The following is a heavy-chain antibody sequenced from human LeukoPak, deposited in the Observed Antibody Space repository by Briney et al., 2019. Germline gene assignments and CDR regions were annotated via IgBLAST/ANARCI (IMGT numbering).Heavy chain of an antibody. V-gene: IGHV3-23*01. CDR3: AKDPNPYYYDSSGYYQYYFDY. Sequence: GGSLRLSCAASGFTFTTYGMTWARQAPGKGLEWVSAISGSGGSTYYADSVKGRFTISRDNSKNTLYLQMNSLRAEDTAVYYCAKDPNPYYYDSSGYYQYYFDYWGQGTLVTVSS. D-gene: IGHD3-22*01. J-gene: IGHJ4*02. CDR2: ISGSGGST. CDR1: GFTFTTYG.